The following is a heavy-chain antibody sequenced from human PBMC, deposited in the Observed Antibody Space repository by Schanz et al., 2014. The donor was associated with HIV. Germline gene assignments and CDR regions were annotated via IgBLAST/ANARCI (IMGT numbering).Heavy chain of an antibody. V-gene: IGHV1-18*01. CDR3: ARGGGNYATGRLQRSPFDY. CDR2: INTSTGNV. D-gene: IGHD2-15*01. J-gene: IGHJ4*02. CDR1: DYLFSRYG. Sequence: QVQLVQSGAEVKRPGASVKVSCKASDYLFSRYGISWVRQAPGQGLEWMGWINTSTGNVDYSQNFQARVTLTTDTSTRTVYMELRSLRSDDTAVYYCARGGGNYATGRLQRSPFDYWGQGILVTVSS.